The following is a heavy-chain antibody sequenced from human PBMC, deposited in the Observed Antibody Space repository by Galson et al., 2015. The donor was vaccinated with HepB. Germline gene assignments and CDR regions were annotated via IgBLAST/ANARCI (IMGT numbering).Heavy chain of an antibody. CDR3: AKVECGGDCPHDAFDI. CDR2: ISYDGSNK. Sequence: SLRLSCAASGFTFSSYGMHWVRQAPGKGLEWVAVISYDGSNKYYADSVKGRFTISRDNSKNTLYLQMNSLRAEDTAVYYCAKVECGGDCPHDAFDIWGQGTMVTVPS. D-gene: IGHD2-21*01. J-gene: IGHJ3*02. CDR1: GFTFSSYG. V-gene: IGHV3-30*18.